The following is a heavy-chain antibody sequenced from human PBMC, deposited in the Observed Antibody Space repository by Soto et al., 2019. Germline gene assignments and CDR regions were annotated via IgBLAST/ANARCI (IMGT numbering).Heavy chain of an antibody. Sequence: SETLSLTCAVSGVSISSGNWCTWVRQSPQRGLEYIGEIFHDGTANYYPSFERRVAISVDTSKNQFSLKLTSVTAADTAIYFCARLVYDTRLNYMYFDFWGQGXLVNVYS. V-gene: IGHV4-4*02. CDR1: GVSISSGNW. CDR2: IFHDGTA. J-gene: IGHJ4*02. D-gene: IGHD3-10*01. CDR3: ARLVYDTRLNYMYFDF.